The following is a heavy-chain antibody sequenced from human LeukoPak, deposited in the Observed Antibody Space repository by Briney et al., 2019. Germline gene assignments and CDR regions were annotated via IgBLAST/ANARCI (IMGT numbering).Heavy chain of an antibody. J-gene: IGHJ3*02. CDR1: GGSISSYY. Sequence: SETLSLTCTVSGGSISSYYWSWIRQPPGKGLEWIGYIYTSGSTNYNPSLKSRVTISVDTSKNQFSLKLSSVTAADTAVYYCARLPVVGATAHALDIWGQGTMVTVSS. D-gene: IGHD1-26*01. CDR2: IYTSGST. V-gene: IGHV4-4*09. CDR3: ARLPVVGATAHALDI.